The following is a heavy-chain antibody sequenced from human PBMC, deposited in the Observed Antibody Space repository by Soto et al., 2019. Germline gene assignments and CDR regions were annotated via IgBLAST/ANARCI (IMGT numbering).Heavy chain of an antibody. CDR2: IYYSGST. D-gene: IGHD6-19*01. CDR3: ARTYSSGLSGRVY. J-gene: IGHJ4*02. Sequence: SETQCVTCTVAGGYIIGYGGSWIRRQPGKGLEWIGYIYYSGSTNYNPSLKSRVTISVDTSKNQFSLKLSSVTAADTAVYYCARTYSSGLSGRVYWGQGTLVTVSS. V-gene: IGHV4-59*01. CDR1: GGYIIGYG.